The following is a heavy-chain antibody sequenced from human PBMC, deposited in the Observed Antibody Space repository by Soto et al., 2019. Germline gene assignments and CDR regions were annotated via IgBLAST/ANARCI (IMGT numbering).Heavy chain of an antibody. CDR1: GYTFTSYG. V-gene: IGHV1-18*01. CDR2: ISAYNGNT. D-gene: IGHD6-19*01. Sequence: ASVKVSCKASGYTFTSYGISWVRQAPGQGLEWMGWISAYNGNTNYAQKLQGRVTMTTDTSTSPAYMELRGLRSDDTAVYYCAGDWRYSSGWYDEGVPNWFDPWGQGTLVTVSS. CDR3: AGDWRYSSGWYDEGVPNWFDP. J-gene: IGHJ5*02.